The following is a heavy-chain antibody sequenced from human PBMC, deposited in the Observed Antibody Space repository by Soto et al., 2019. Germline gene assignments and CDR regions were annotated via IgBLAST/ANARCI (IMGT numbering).Heavy chain of an antibody. Sequence: GGSLRLSCAASGFTFNNYAMSWVRQAPGKGLEWVSAISGSGGSTYYADSVKGRFTISRDNSKNKLYLQMNSLRAEDTAVYYCAKDSRDYIWGSYRPSYFDYWGQGTLVTVSS. D-gene: IGHD3-16*02. V-gene: IGHV3-23*01. CDR1: GFTFNNYA. CDR3: AKDSRDYIWGSYRPSYFDY. CDR2: ISGSGGST. J-gene: IGHJ4*02.